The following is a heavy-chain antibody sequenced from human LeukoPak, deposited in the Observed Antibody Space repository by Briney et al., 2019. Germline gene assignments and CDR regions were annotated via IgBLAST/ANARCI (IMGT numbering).Heavy chain of an antibody. CDR1: GCTFSSYA. D-gene: IGHD3-22*01. V-gene: IGHV3-23*01. CDR3: AKESYYDSSGYFPVGFAFDI. Sequence: PGGSLRLSCAASGCTFSSYAMSWVRQAPGKGLEWVSAISGSGGSTYYADSVKGRFTISRDNSKNTLYLQMNSLRAEDTAVYYCAKESYYDSSGYFPVGFAFDIWGQGTMVTVSS. J-gene: IGHJ3*02. CDR2: ISGSGGST.